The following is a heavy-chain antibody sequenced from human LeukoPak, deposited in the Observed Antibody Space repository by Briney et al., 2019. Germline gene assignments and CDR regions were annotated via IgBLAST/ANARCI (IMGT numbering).Heavy chain of an antibody. CDR3: ARDMDIGSSWPNYYYYYGMDV. CDR1: GFTFSSYS. J-gene: IGHJ6*02. CDR2: ISSSSSYI. D-gene: IGHD6-13*01. Sequence: GGSLRLSCAASGFTFSSYSMNWVRQAPGKGLEWVSSISSSSSYIYYADSVKGRLTISRDNAKNSLYLQMNSLRAEDTAVYYCARDMDIGSSWPNYYYYYGMDVWGQGTTVTVSS. V-gene: IGHV3-21*01.